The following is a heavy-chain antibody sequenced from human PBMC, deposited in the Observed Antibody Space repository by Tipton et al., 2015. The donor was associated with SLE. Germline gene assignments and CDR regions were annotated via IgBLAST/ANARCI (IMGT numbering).Heavy chain of an antibody. Sequence: TLSLTCTASGGSVTSGSYYWSWTRQPAGKGLEWLGHIYRDGSANYNPSFQSRVTILLDTSKNQFSLKLSSVTAADTAVYFCAREPWGYAGASLDYFDFWGQGMLVTVSS. V-gene: IGHV4-61*09. CDR3: AREPWGYAGASLDYFDF. D-gene: IGHD2-15*01. CDR1: GGSVTSGSYY. CDR2: IYRDGSA. J-gene: IGHJ4*02.